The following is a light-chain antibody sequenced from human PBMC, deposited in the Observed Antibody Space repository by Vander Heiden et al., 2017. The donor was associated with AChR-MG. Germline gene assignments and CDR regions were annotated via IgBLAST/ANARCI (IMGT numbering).Light chain of an antibody. J-gene: IGLJ1*01. CDR3: CSYAGSYIFYV. V-gene: IGLV2-11*01. CDR2: DVS. Sequence: QSALTQPRSVSASPGQSVTISCTGTSSDVGGYNYVSWYQQHPGKAPKLMIYDVSKRPSGVPDRFSGSKSGNTASLTISGLQAEDEADYYCCSYAGSYIFYVFGTGTKVTVL. CDR1: SSDVGGYNY.